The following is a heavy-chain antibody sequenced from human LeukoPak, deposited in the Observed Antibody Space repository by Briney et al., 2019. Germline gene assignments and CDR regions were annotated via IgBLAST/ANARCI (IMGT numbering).Heavy chain of an antibody. V-gene: IGHV3-7*01. D-gene: IGHD3-3*01. CDR1: GFTFSTYW. CDR3: ARSGAMSAYYTYYFDN. J-gene: IGHJ4*02. CDR2: IKEDGSEK. Sequence: GGSLRLSCAASGFTFSTYWMSWVRQASGEGLEWVANIKEDGSEKYYVDSVKGRFTISRDNAGNSLYLQMDSLGAEDTAVYYCARSGAMSAYYTYYFDNWGQGTLVTVSS.